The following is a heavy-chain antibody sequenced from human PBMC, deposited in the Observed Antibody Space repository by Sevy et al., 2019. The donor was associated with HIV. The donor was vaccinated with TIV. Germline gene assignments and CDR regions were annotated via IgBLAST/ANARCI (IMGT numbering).Heavy chain of an antibody. CDR3: ARAYCSGGSCYSLAY. CDR2: ISAHNGDT. D-gene: IGHD2-15*01. Sequence: ASVKVSCKASGYTFTSYRVSWVRQAPGQGLEWMGWISAHNGDTHYAQKFQGRVTMTTDTPTSTAYMDLRSLGSDDTAVYHCARAYCSGGSCYSLAYWGQGTLVTVSS. J-gene: IGHJ4*02. V-gene: IGHV1-18*01. CDR1: GYTFTSYR.